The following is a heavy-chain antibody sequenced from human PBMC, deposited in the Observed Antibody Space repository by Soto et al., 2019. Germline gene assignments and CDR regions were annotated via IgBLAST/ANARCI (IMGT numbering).Heavy chain of an antibody. J-gene: IGHJ4*02. CDR1: GLSLHTGGVT. V-gene: IGHV2-5*02. CDR2: HYWDDGK. CDR3: AQCPAPRFYFHH. Sequence: SGPTLVNPTQTLTLTCVFSGLSLHTGGVTVGWICQPPGRALEWDSAHYWDDGKRYSPSLYRRLTITQETCRNQVVLTMTNGAPEDTSTYFCAQCPAPRFYFHHCGEGPLVTVYS. D-gene: IGHD3-3*01.